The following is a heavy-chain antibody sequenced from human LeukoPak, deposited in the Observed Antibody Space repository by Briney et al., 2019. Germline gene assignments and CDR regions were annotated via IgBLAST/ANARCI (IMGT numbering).Heavy chain of an antibody. CDR1: GFIFNNHY. D-gene: IGHD3-3*01. V-gene: IGHV3-7*01. Sequence: GGFLRLPCAASGFIFNNHYMSWVRQAPGKGLEWVASIKHDGSEKYYVDSVRGRFTISRDNTMNSLYLQMSSLRAEDTAVYYCATDRGWRTSGYYLYYFEYWGQGTLVTFSS. J-gene: IGHJ4*02. CDR3: ATDRGWRTSGYYLYYFEY. CDR2: IKHDGSEK.